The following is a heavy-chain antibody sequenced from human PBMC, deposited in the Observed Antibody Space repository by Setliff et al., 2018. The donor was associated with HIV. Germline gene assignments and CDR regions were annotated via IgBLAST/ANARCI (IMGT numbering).Heavy chain of an antibody. J-gene: IGHJ4*02. CDR3: TRSTTAD. V-gene: IGHV1-2*02. Sequence: GASVKVSCKASGYTFTEFYVHWVRQAPGEGLEWLGWIYPNTGGTNYAQKFQGRVTMTRDTSIRTAYMELRMLTSDDTAIYYCTRSTTADWGQGTMVTVSS. CDR2: IYPNTGGT. CDR1: GYTFTEFY. D-gene: IGHD4-17*01.